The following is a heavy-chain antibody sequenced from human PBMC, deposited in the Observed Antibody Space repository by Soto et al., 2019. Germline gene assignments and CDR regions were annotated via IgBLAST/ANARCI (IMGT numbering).Heavy chain of an antibody. Sequence: QVQLVASGGGVVQPGRSLRLSCAASGFTFSSYGMHWVRQAPGKGLEWVAVIWYDGSNKYYVDSVKGRFTISRDNSKNTRYLQMSVLRDEDTAVYYSARGGYCSSTSCYAYDYYGRDVWGQGTTFTVSS. CDR3: ARGGYCSSTSCYAYDYYGRDV. V-gene: IGHV3-33*01. D-gene: IGHD2-2*01. J-gene: IGHJ6*02. CDR2: IWYDGSNK. CDR1: GFTFSSYG.